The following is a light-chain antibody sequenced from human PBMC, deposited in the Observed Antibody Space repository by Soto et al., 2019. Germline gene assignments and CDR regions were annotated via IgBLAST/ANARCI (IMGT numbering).Light chain of an antibody. J-gene: IGKJ1*01. CDR1: QSIDIY. CDR2: TAS. CDR3: QQSYSHPT. V-gene: IGKV1-39*01. Sequence: QLTQSPSSLSASVGDRVTITCRASQSIDIYLNWYQQKPAKAPKLLIYTASSLQGGVPSRFSGSGSWTDITLTITSLQPEEFATYYCQQSYSHPTFGQGTNVEVK.